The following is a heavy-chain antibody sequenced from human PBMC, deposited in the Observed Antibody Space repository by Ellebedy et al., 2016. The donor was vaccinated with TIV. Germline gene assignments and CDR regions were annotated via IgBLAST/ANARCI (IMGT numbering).Heavy chain of an antibody. CDR3: ARTGYGYHGMDA. CDR1: GFIFSDCW. V-gene: IGHV3-7*03. Sequence: GESLKISCAASGFIFSDCWMTWVRQAPGKGLEFVANIDQGGNAKHYVDSVKGRFTISRDNAKNSLFMQMNNLRAEDTAVYYCARTGYGYHGMDAWGQGTTVTVSS. D-gene: IGHD5-12*01. CDR2: IDQGGNAK. J-gene: IGHJ6*02.